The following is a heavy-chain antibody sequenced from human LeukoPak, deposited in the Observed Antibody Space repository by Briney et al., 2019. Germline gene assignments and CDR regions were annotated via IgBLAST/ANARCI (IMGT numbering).Heavy chain of an antibody. CDR3: ARVKALGIVGSTTVLDP. CDR2: INPSGGST. J-gene: IGHJ5*02. V-gene: IGHV1-46*01. CDR1: GYTFTSYY. D-gene: IGHD1-26*01. Sequence: ASAKVSCKASGYTFTSYYMHWVRQAPGQGLEWMGIINPSGGSTSYAQKFQGRVTMTRDTSISTAYMELSRLRSDDTAVYYCARVKALGIVGSTTVLDPWGQGTLVTVSS.